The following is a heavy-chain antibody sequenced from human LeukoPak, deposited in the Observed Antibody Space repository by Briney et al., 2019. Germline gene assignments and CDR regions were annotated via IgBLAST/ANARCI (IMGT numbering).Heavy chain of an antibody. Sequence: SETLSLTCAVYAVSFSGYYWSWIRQPPGKGLEWIVEINHSGSTNYNPSLKSRVTILVDTSKNQSSLKLSSVTAPDTAVYYCAISTVTSMVRGVISQLYYFDYWGQGTLVTVSS. CDR2: INHSGST. J-gene: IGHJ4*02. D-gene: IGHD3-10*01. CDR1: AVSFSGYY. V-gene: IGHV4-34*01. CDR3: AISTVTSMVRGVISQLYYFDY.